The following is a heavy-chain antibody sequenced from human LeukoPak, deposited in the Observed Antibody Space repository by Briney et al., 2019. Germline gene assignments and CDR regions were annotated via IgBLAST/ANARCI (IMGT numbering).Heavy chain of an antibody. CDR3: ARARGYDGSEYYYGFFDY. D-gene: IGHD3-22*01. J-gene: IGHJ4*02. V-gene: IGHV3-33*01. Sequence: PGRCLRLSRAASGVTFSNYGMHWVRQAPGKGRERGAVILFDGSITYQADSAKGRFTISRDNSKNTLYLQMNSLRAEDTAVYYCARARGYDGSEYYYGFFDYWGQGTLVTVSS. CDR2: ILFDGSIT. CDR1: GVTFSNYG.